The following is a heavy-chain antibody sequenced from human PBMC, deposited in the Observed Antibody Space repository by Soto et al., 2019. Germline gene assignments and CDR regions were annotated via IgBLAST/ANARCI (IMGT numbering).Heavy chain of an antibody. CDR3: ARGPPARVTTGYHYGMDV. Sequence: EVQLVESGGGLVQPGGSLRLSCAASGFTFSDHYMDWVRQAPGKGLEWVGRTRNKANSYTTEYAASVKGRFTISRDDSKNSRYLQMNSLKTEDTAVYYCARGPPARVTTGYHYGMDVWGQGTTVTVSS. D-gene: IGHD4-17*01. V-gene: IGHV3-72*01. CDR2: TRNKANSYTT. J-gene: IGHJ6*02. CDR1: GFTFSDHY.